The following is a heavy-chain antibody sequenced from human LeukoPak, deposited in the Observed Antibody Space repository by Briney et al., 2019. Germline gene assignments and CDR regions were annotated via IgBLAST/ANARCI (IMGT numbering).Heavy chain of an antibody. D-gene: IGHD3-22*01. CDR1: GFTFSSYE. CDR3: AKDSTYYDSEGYYFDY. J-gene: IGHJ4*02. Sequence: GGSLRLSCAASGFTFSSYEMNWVRQAPGKGLEWVSYISSSGSTIYYADSVKGRFTISRDNAKNSLYLQMNSLRAEDTAVYYCAKDSTYYDSEGYYFDYWGQGTLVTVSS. V-gene: IGHV3-48*03. CDR2: ISSSGSTI.